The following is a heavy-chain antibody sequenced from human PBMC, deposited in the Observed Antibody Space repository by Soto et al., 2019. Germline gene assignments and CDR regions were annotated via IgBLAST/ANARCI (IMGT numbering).Heavy chain of an antibody. V-gene: IGHV4-30-2*01. D-gene: IGHD2-15*01. CDR2: IYHSGST. CDR3: ARPTLLCSGGSCSDNYYYYGMDV. Sequence: SETLSLTCAVSGGSISSGGYSWSWIRQPPGKGLEWIGYIYHSGSTYYNPSLKSRVTISVHRSKNQFSLKLSTVTAADTAVDYCARPTLLCSGGSCSDNYYYYGMDVWGQGTTVTVSS. J-gene: IGHJ6*02. CDR1: GGSISSGGYS.